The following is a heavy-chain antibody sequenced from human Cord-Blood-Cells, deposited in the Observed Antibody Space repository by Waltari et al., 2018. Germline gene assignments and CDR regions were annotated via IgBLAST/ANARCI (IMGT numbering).Heavy chain of an antibody. CDR3: AKARSGGGNAFDI. D-gene: IGHD1-26*01. CDR2: ISWNRGSI. Sequence: EVQLVESGGGLVQPGRSLRLSCAASGFTFDDYAMHWVRPAPGKGLEWVSGISWNRGSIGYADSVKGRFTISRDNAKNSLYLQMNSLRAEDMALYYCAKARSGGGNAFDIWGQGTMVTVSS. J-gene: IGHJ3*02. CDR1: GFTFDDYA. V-gene: IGHV3-9*03.